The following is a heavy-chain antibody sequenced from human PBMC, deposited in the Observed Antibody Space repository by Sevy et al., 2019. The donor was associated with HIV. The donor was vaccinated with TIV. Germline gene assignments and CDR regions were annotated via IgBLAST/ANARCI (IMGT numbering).Heavy chain of an antibody. V-gene: IGHV3-11*01. CDR2: ISRSGSTI. Sequence: GGSLRLSCAASGFTFSDYYMSWIRQAPGKGLEWVSYISRSGSTINYEDSVKGRFTISRDNAKNSLYLQINGLRAEDTAVYYCARENTMIEEPGWFDPWGQGTLVTVSS. J-gene: IGHJ5*02. CDR3: ARENTMIEEPGWFDP. CDR1: GFTFSDYY. D-gene: IGHD3-22*01.